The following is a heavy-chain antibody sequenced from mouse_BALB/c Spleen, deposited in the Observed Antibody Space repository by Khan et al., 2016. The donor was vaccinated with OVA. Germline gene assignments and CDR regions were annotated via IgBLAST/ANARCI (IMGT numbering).Heavy chain of an antibody. CDR3: ASGTYYGNAWFAY. CDR2: IRYSGST. V-gene: IGHV3-2*02. D-gene: IGHD2-10*01. Sequence: EVKLEVSGPGLVKPSQSLSLTCTVTGYSITSDYAWNWIRQFPGNKLEWMGYIRYSGSTSYNPSLKSRISITRDTSKNQFFLQLNSVTTEDTATYYCASGTYYGNAWFAYWGQGTLVTVSA. CDR1: GYSITSDYA. J-gene: IGHJ3*01.